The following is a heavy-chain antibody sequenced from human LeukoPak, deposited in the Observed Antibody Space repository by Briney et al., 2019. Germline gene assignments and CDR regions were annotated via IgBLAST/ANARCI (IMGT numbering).Heavy chain of an antibody. D-gene: IGHD4-17*01. CDR2: IFWNDVK. CDR3: AHRRDGAYNY. Sequence: LEWLAIIFWNDVKYYSPSLKNRLTITKDTSKNQVVLTLTNMDPVDTATYYCAHRRDGAYNYWGQGTLVTVSS. J-gene: IGHJ4*02. V-gene: IGHV2-5*01.